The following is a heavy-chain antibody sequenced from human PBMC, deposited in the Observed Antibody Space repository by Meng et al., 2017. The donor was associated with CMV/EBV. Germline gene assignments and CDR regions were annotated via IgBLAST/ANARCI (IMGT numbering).Heavy chain of an antibody. D-gene: IGHD3-3*01. Sequence: GGSLRLSCAASGFTFSSYAMHWVRQAPGKGLEWVAVISYDGSNKYYADSVKGRFTISRDNSKNTLYLQMNSLRAEDTAVYYCASAAYDFWSGYYSGNWFDPWGQGTLVTVSP. CDR1: GFTFSSYA. J-gene: IGHJ5*02. CDR3: ASAAYDFWSGYYSGNWFDP. V-gene: IGHV3-30*04. CDR2: ISYDGSNK.